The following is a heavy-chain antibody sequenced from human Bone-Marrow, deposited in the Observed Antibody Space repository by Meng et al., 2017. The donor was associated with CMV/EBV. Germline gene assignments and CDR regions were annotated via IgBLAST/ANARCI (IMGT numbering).Heavy chain of an antibody. J-gene: IGHJ6*02. CDR3: ARGPLPRSSWSYYYYDMDV. Sequence: ASVKVSCKASGYTFTSYGISWVRQAPGQGLEWMGWISAYNGNTNYAQKLQGRVTMTTDTSTSTAYMELRSLRSDDTAVYYCARGPLPRSSWSYYYYDMDVWGQGTTVTVSS. V-gene: IGHV1-18*01. CDR2: ISAYNGNT. CDR1: GYTFTSYG. D-gene: IGHD6-6*01.